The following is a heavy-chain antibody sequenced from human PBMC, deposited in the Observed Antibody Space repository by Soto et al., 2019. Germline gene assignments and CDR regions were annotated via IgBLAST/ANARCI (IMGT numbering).Heavy chain of an antibody. Sequence: EVLLLESGGGLVQPGGSLRLSCAASGFTFSCCAMSWVRQAPGRGLEWVSTIHGGADYTHYTDSVKGRFTISRDNSPDTLFLQMKTLTAANTPIYPCASTSRTASYTNSSSNVWARGTTVSVSS. V-gene: IGHV3-23*01. CDR3: ASTSRTASYTNSSSNV. CDR1: GFTFSCCA. CDR2: IHGGADYT. D-gene: IGHD1-26*01. J-gene: IGHJ2*01.